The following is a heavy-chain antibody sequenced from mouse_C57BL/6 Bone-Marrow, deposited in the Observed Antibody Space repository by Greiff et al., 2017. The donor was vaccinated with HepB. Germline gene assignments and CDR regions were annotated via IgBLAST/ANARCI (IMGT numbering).Heavy chain of an antibody. Sequence: EVKVEESEGGLVQPGSSMKLSCTASGYTFSDYYMAWVRQVPEKGLEWVANINYDGSSTNYLDYLKSRFIISRDNAKNILYMQMSSLKSEDTATYYCARGGDYGSKDYFDYWGQGTTLTVSS. CDR2: INYDGSST. CDR1: GYTFSDYY. D-gene: IGHD1-1*01. J-gene: IGHJ2*01. V-gene: IGHV5-16*01. CDR3: ARGGDYGSKDYFDY.